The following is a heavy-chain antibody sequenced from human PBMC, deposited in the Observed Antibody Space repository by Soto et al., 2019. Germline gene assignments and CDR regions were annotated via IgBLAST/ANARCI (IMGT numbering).Heavy chain of an antibody. CDR1: GFTFSSYA. D-gene: IGHD5-12*01. Sequence: GGSLRLSCAASGFTFSSYAMSWVRQAPGKGLEWVSAISGSGGSTYYADSVKGRFTISRDNSKNTLYLQMNSLRAEDTAVYYCAKDHNVATVVRRPITTFDYWGQGTLVTVSS. J-gene: IGHJ4*02. V-gene: IGHV3-23*01. CDR3: AKDHNVATVVRRPITTFDY. CDR2: ISGSGGST.